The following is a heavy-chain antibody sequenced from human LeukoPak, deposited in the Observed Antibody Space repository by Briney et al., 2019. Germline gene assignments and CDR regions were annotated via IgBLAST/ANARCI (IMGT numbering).Heavy chain of an antibody. V-gene: IGHV5-51*01. CDR3: ARLHGSGSYYPNGPIDY. CDR1: GYSFTSYW. CDR2: IYPGDSDT. D-gene: IGHD3-10*01. Sequence: GESLKISCKGSGYSFTSYWICWVRQMPGKGLEWMGIIYPGDSDTRYSPSFQGQVTISADKSISTAYLQWSSLKASDTAMYYCARLHGSGSYYPNGPIDYWGQGTLVTVSS. J-gene: IGHJ4*02.